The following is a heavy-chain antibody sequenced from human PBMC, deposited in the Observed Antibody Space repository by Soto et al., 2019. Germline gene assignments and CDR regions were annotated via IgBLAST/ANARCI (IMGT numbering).Heavy chain of an antibody. CDR2: INPSGGST. V-gene: IGHV1-46*04. D-gene: IGHD3-22*01. CDR1: GYTFTSYY. Sequence: QVQLVQSGAEVKKPGASVKVSCKASGYTFTSYYMHWVRQAPGQGLEWMGIINPSGGSTSYAQKWQGRVTMTRDTTTSTVHMELRSLRSEYTAVYYCARARYYYDKFAFDIWGQGTMVTVSS. CDR3: ARARYYYDKFAFDI. J-gene: IGHJ3*02.